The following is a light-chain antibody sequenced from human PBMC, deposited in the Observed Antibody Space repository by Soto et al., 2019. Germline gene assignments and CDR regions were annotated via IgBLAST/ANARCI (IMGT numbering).Light chain of an antibody. J-gene: IGLJ1*01. V-gene: IGLV3-21*02. CDR1: NVGSKS. CDR3: QVWDTTSDQGV. Sequence: SYELTQPPSVSVAPGQTATVTFCVNNVGSKSVHWYQQKPGQAPVLVVYDDSDRPSGIPERFSGSNSGNTATLTISRVEAGDEADYYCQVWDTTSDQGVFGTGTKVTVL. CDR2: DDS.